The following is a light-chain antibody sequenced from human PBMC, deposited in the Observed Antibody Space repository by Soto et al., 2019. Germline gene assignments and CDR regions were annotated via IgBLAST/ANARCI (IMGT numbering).Light chain of an antibody. Sequence: SYELTQPPSLSVAPGQTARITCGGDKIGSKIVHWYRQRPGQAPVAVVFDASDRPSGIPDRISASRSVDTATLTISRVDAGDEADYYCQVWASTDEFFVFGSGTKVTVL. J-gene: IGLJ1*01. V-gene: IGLV3-21*02. CDR1: KIGSKI. CDR3: QVWASTDEFFV. CDR2: DAS.